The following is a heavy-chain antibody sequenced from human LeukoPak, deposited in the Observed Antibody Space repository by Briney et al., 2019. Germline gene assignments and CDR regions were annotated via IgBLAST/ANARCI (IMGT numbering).Heavy chain of an antibody. J-gene: IGHJ6*02. V-gene: IGHV3-11*04. CDR1: GGSFSGYY. CDR2: ISSSGSTI. Sequence: LSLTCAVYGGSFSGYYWSWIRQAPGKGLEWVSYISSSGSTIYYADSVKGRFTISRDNAKNTVYLQMNSLRTEDTAVYYCARGLPNYYGMDVWGQGTTVTVSS. CDR3: ARGLPNYYGMDV.